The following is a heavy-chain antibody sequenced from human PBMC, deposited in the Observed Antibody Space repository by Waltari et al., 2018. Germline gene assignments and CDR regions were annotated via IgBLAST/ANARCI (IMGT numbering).Heavy chain of an antibody. CDR3: AREPSPDSSGYFYYYMDV. CDR2: INSDGSGT. J-gene: IGHJ6*03. D-gene: IGHD3-22*01. V-gene: IGHV3-74*01. Sequence: EVQLVESGGGLVQPGGSLRLSCAASGFTLGRYGTHWSRQVQGKGLVWVSRINSDGSGTIYADSVKGRFTISRDNAKNTLYLQLNSLRVEDTAVYYCAREPSPDSSGYFYYYMDVWGKGTTVTVSS. CDR1: GFTLGRYG.